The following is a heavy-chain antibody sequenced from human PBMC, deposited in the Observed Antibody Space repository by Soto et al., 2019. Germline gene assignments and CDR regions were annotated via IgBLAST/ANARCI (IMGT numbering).Heavy chain of an antibody. CDR3: ATEASGIAAAGNYYYMDV. J-gene: IGHJ6*03. CDR2: FDPEDGET. CDR1: GYTLTELS. V-gene: IGHV1-24*01. D-gene: IGHD6-13*01. Sequence: ASVKVSCKVSGYTLTELSMHWVRQAPGKGREWMGGFDPEDGETIYAQKFQGRVTMTEDTSTDTAYMELSSLRSEDTAVYYCATEASGIAAAGNYYYMDVWGKGTTVTVSS.